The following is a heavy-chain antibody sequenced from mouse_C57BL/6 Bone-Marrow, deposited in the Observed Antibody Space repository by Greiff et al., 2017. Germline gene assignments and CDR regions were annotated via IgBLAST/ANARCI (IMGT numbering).Heavy chain of an antibody. Sequence: DVMLVESGGGLVQPGGSMKLSCVASGFTFSNYWMNWVRQSPEKGLEWVAQIRLKSDNYATHYAESVKGRFTISRDDSKSSVYLQMNNLRAEDTGIYYCTQLGTVAYWGQGTLVTVSA. CDR3: TQLGTVAY. J-gene: IGHJ3*01. CDR2: IRLKSDNYAT. V-gene: IGHV6-3*01. D-gene: IGHD4-1*02. CDR1: GFTFSNYW.